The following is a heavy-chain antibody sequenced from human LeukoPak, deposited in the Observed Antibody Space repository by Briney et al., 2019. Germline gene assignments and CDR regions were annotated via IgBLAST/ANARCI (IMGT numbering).Heavy chain of an antibody. J-gene: IGHJ4*02. CDR3: ARHNYYDSSGWVTIIDY. Sequence: GESLKISCKGSGYSFTSYWIGWARQMPGKGLEWMGIIYPGDSDTRYSPSFQGQVIISADKSISTAYLQWSSLKASDTAMYYCARHNYYDSSGWVTIIDYWGQGTLVTVSS. CDR2: IYPGDSDT. V-gene: IGHV5-51*01. CDR1: GYSFTSYW. D-gene: IGHD3-22*01.